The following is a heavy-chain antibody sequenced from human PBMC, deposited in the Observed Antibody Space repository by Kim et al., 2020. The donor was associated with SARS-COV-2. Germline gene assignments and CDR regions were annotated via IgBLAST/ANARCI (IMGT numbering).Heavy chain of an antibody. CDR1: GGTFSSYA. V-gene: IGHV1-69*13. Sequence: SVKVSCKASGGTFSSYAISWVRQAPGQGLEWMGGIIPIFGTANYAQKFQGRVTITADESTSTAYMELSSLRSEDTAVYYCARVLGIAAPTPGANYYYYGMDVWGQGTTVTVSS. CDR3: ARVLGIAAPTPGANYYYYGMDV. J-gene: IGHJ6*02. CDR2: IIPIFGTA. D-gene: IGHD6-6*01.